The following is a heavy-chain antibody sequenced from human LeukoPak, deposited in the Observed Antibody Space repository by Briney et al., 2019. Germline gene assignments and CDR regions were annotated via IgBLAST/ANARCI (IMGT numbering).Heavy chain of an antibody. CDR3: AREELGYYDSSGYYYYFDY. V-gene: IGHV3-66*01. Sequence: GGSLRLSCAASGFTVSSNYMSWVRQAPGKGLEWVSVIYSGGSTYYADSVKGRFTISRDNSKNTLYLQMNSLRAEDTAVYYCAREELGYYDSSGYYYYFDYWGQGTLVTVSS. CDR1: GFTVSSNY. D-gene: IGHD3-22*01. CDR2: IYSGGST. J-gene: IGHJ4*02.